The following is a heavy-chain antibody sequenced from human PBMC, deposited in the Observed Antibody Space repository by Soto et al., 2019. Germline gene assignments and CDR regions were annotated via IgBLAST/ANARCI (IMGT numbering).Heavy chain of an antibody. CDR3: ARDSGIYYFDY. D-gene: IGHD1-26*01. V-gene: IGHV3-11*01. Sequence: GGSLRLSCAASGFSFSDYYMNWIRQAPGKGLEWVSYISTSGIIRYYADSVKGRFTISRDNAKNSLYLQMNSLRAEDTAVYYCARDSGIYYFDYWGQGILVTVSS. CDR1: GFSFSDYY. CDR2: ISTSGIIR. J-gene: IGHJ4*02.